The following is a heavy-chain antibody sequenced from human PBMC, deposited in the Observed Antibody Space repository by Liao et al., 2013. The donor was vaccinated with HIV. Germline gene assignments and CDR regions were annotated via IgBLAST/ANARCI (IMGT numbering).Heavy chain of an antibody. CDR1: GGSISSYY. CDR3: ARSWRRHDAFNI. D-gene: IGHD6-13*01. CDR2: IYYSGST. V-gene: IGHV4-59*08. J-gene: IGHJ3*02. Sequence: QVQLQESGPGLVKPSETLSLTCTVSGGSISSYYWSWIRQPPGKGLECIGYIYYSGSTNFNPSLKSRVTISVDTSDKQLSLRLTSVTAADTSVYYCARSWRRHDAFNIWGQGTMVTVSS.